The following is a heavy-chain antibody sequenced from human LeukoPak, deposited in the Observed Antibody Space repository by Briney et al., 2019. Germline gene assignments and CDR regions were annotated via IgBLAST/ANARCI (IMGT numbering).Heavy chain of an antibody. D-gene: IGHD4-17*01. CDR1: GFTFTRYW. J-gene: IGHJ4*02. Sequence: PGGSLRLSCATSGFTFTRYWMTWVRQAPGKGLEWVANIKQDGSESYYVDSVKGRFTISRDNAKNSLYLQMNSLRAEDTALYYCARGNLPNTVTLDYWGQGTLVTVSS. CDR2: IKQDGSES. V-gene: IGHV3-7*05. CDR3: ARGNLPNTVTLDY.